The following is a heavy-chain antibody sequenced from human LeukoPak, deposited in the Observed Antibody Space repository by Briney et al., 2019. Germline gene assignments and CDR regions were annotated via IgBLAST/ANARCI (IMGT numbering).Heavy chain of an antibody. Sequence: SETLSHTCAVYGGSFTGYYWSWIRQPPGKGLEWIGEINHSGSTNYNPSLKSRVTISVDTSKNQFSLKLSSVTAADTAVYYCANRSSSTYYYYMDVWGKGTTVTVSS. V-gene: IGHV4-34*01. CDR3: ANRSSSTYYYYMDV. CDR2: INHSGST. CDR1: GGSFTGYY. D-gene: IGHD6-6*01. J-gene: IGHJ6*03.